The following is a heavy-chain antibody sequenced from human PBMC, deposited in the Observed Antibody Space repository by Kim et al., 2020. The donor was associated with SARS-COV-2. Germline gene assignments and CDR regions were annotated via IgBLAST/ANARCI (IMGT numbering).Heavy chain of an antibody. J-gene: IGHJ4*02. CDR2: IYPGDSDT. CDR1: GYSFTSYW. D-gene: IGHD5-18*01. CDR3: ARLNTAMAPRYFDY. V-gene: IGHV5-51*01. Sequence: GGSLRLSCKGSGYSFTSYWIGWVRQMPGKGLEWMGIIYPGDSDTRYSPSFQGQVTISADKSISTAYLQWSSLKASDTAMYYCARLNTAMAPRYFDYWGQGTLVTVSS.